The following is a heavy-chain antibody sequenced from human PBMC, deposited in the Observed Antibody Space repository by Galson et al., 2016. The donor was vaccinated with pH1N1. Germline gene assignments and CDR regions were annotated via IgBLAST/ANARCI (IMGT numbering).Heavy chain of an antibody. CDR2: ISTLFGTA. CDR1: GGIFNSHT. D-gene: IGHD3-10*01. Sequence: SVKVSCKASGGIFNSHTISWVRQAPGQGLEWMGRISTLFGTANYAQNFMGRVTISADASTGTAYMELTNLTSQDTAVCFCAREGANYYGSDGVDVWGQGTTVTVSS. CDR3: AREGANYYGSDGVDV. V-gene: IGHV1-69*13. J-gene: IGHJ6*02.